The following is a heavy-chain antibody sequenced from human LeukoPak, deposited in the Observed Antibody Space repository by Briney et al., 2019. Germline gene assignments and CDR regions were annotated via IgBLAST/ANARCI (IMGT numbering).Heavy chain of an antibody. D-gene: IGHD6-19*01. CDR2: IRYDGSNK. J-gene: IGHJ4*02. Sequence: PGGSLRLSCAASGFTFSSYGMHWVRQAPGKGLEWVAFIRYDGSNKYYVDSVKGRFTISRDNSKNTLYLHMNSLRAEDTAVYYCATGSSGGWYGRLDYWGQGTLVTVSS. CDR3: ATGSSGGWYGRLDY. CDR1: GFTFSSYG. V-gene: IGHV3-30*02.